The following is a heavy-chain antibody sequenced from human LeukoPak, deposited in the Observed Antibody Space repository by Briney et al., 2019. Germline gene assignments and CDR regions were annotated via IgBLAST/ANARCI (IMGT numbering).Heavy chain of an antibody. Sequence: PGGSLRLSCAASGFTFSSYEMNWVRQAPGKGLEWVSYISSSSSTIYYADSVKGRFTISRDNAKNSLYLQMNSLRAEDTAVYYCARDGPSRYCSGGSCAVDYWGQGTLVTVSS. V-gene: IGHV3-48*03. CDR3: ARDGPSRYCSGGSCAVDY. CDR1: GFTFSSYE. J-gene: IGHJ4*02. CDR2: ISSSSSTI. D-gene: IGHD2-15*01.